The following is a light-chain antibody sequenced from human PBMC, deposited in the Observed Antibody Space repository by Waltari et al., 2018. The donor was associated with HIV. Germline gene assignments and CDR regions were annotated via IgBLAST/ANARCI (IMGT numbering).Light chain of an antibody. V-gene: IGKV1-39*01. Sequence: DIQMTQSPSSLSASVGARVTITCRASQTITKYLNWYQQKPGKAPKLLIYADSSLQSGVPSRFSGSGSGTDFTLTISGLKPEDFATYYCQQSYSLPQTFGQGTKVEIK. CDR3: QQSYSLPQT. J-gene: IGKJ1*01. CDR1: QTITKY. CDR2: ADS.